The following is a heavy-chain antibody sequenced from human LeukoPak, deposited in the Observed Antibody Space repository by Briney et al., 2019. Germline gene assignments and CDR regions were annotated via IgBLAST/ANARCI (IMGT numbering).Heavy chain of an antibody. Sequence: PTETLSLTCTVSGGSISGSDYYWSWVRQPPGKGLEWIGNFYHSGSTYYNPSLKSRVTISVDKSKNQFSLKLNSVTAADTAVYYCASAPSIAARLAFDPWGQGTLVTVSS. CDR3: ASAPSIAARLAFDP. V-gene: IGHV4-39*07. D-gene: IGHD6-6*01. CDR1: GGSISGSDYY. CDR2: FYHSGST. J-gene: IGHJ5*02.